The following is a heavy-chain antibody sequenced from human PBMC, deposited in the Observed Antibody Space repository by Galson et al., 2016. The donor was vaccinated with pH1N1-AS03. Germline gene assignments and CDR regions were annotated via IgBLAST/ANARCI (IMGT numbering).Heavy chain of an antibody. D-gene: IGHD1-26*01. CDR2: LPYDGSNK. CDR1: GFTFSSYG. J-gene: IGHJ4*02. CDR3: AKDEDSYYGPDY. V-gene: IGHV3-30*02. Sequence: SLRLSCAASGFTFSSYGMHWVRQAPGKGLEWLSFLPYDGSNKFYADSVKGRFTISRDNSKNTLYLQMNSLRAEDTAVYYCAKDEDSYYGPDYWGQGTLVTVSS.